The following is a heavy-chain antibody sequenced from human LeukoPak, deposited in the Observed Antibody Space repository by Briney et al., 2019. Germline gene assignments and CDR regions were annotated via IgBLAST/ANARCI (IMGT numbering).Heavy chain of an antibody. D-gene: IGHD1-7*01. CDR3: ARDGGYPTTDEGFDP. Sequence: SETLSLTCKVSGYSIGRDYYWAWLRQPPGKGLEWIGSIFHTGRTVYNPSYESRLTISMDTSKNEFFLRLNSVTAAGTAVYFCARDGGYPTTDEGFDPCGLGTLVTVSS. CDR2: IFHTGRT. J-gene: IGHJ5*02. V-gene: IGHV4-38-2*02. CDR1: GYSIGRDYY.